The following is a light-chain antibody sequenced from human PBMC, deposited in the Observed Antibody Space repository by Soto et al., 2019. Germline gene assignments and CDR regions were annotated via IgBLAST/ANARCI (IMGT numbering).Light chain of an antibody. Sequence: EIVMTQSPATLSLSPGERATLSCRASQTIDNTLAWYQRKPGQAPRLLIYDASTRATGVPARFSGSGSGTDFTLTISSLRSEDFATYYCQQLNTYPITFGQGTRLE. CDR1: QTIDNT. J-gene: IGKJ5*01. CDR2: DAS. CDR3: QQLNTYPIT. V-gene: IGKV3-15*01.